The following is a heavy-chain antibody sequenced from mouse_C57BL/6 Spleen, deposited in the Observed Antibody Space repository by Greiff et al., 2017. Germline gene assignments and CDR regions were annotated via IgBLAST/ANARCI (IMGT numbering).Heavy chain of an antibody. CDR1: GFTFSDYG. J-gene: IGHJ3*01. CDR2: ISSGSSTI. V-gene: IGHV5-17*01. CDR3: AIFAY. Sequence: EVKVVESGGGLVKPGGSLKLSCAASGFTFSDYGMHWVRQAPEKGLEWVAYISSGSSTIYYADTVKGRFTISRDNAKNTLFLHMTSLRSEDTAMYYCAIFAYWGQGTLVTVSA.